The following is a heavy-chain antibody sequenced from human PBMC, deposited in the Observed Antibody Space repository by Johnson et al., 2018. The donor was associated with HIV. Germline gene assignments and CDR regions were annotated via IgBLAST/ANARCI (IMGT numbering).Heavy chain of an antibody. CDR2: IKRDGGEK. D-gene: IGHD2-15*01. CDR1: GFTFSSYW. Sequence: VQLVESGGGLVQPGGSLRLSCAASGFTFSSYWMSWVRQAPEKGLEWVANIKRDGGEKYYVDSVKGRFTISRDNAKNSLYLQMNSLRAEDTAVYYCPRDRPVLQSARDAFDIWGQGTLVTVSS. V-gene: IGHV3-7*01. CDR3: PRDRPVLQSARDAFDI. J-gene: IGHJ3*02.